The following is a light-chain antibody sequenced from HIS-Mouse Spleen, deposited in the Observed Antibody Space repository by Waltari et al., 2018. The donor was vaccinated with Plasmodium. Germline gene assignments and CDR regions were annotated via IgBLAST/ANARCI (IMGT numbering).Light chain of an antibody. CDR3: QAWDSSTRV. Sequence: SYELTQPPSVSVSPGQTASITCSGDKLGDNYACWYQQKPGQSPVLVIYQDSKRPSGIPERFPGSNSGNTATLTISGTQAMDEADYYCQAWDSSTRVFGGGTKLTVL. V-gene: IGLV3-1*01. J-gene: IGLJ2*01. CDR2: QDS. CDR1: KLGDNY.